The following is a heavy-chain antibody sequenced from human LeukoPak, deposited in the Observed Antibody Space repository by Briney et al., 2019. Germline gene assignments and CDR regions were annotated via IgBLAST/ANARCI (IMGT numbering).Heavy chain of an antibody. CDR3: ARGRMDYYGSGSYSPYYYYYMDV. Sequence: ASVKVSCKASGCTFSSYAISWVRQAPGQGLEWVGGIIPIFGTANYAQKFQGRVTITADESTSTAYMELSSLRSEDTAVYYCARGRMDYYGSGSYSPYYYYYMDVWGKGTTVTISS. D-gene: IGHD3-10*01. CDR1: GCTFSSYA. J-gene: IGHJ6*03. CDR2: IIPIFGTA. V-gene: IGHV1-69*13.